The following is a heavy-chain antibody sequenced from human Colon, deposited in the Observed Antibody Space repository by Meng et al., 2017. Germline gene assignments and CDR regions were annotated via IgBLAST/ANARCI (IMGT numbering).Heavy chain of an antibody. V-gene: IGHV1-2*02. D-gene: IGHD5-24*01. Sequence: KPVALSYGSLKTSGKKIKRYCIHGMRKATREGLVWMGWIRAHIGTKHYYQMFQGRATMGRDTSISTAYMELSRLRSDDTAVYYCARVRSRGGYTDFDYWGQGTLVTVSS. CDR2: IRAHIGTK. CDR1: GKKIKRYC. J-gene: IGHJ4*02. CDR3: ARVRSRGGYTDFDY.